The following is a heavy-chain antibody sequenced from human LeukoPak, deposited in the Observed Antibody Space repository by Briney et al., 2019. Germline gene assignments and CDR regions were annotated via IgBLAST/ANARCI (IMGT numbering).Heavy chain of an antibody. V-gene: IGHV4-30-2*01. CDR2: IYHSGST. CDR3: ARSNSGYSSSASYYFDY. D-gene: IGHD6-13*01. CDR1: SGSTSSGGYY. J-gene: IGHJ4*02. Sequence: PSETLSLTCTVSSGSTSSGGYYWSWIRQPPGKGLEWIGYIYHSGSTYYNPSLKSRVTISVDRSKNQFSLKLSSVTAADTAVYYCARSNSGYSSSASYYFDYWGQGTLVTVSS.